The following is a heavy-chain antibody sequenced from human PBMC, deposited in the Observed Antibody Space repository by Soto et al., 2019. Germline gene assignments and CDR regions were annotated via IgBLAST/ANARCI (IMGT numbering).Heavy chain of an antibody. CDR3: ARDYRRKIVAAPDAFDI. Sequence: SETLSLTCTVSGGSISRDNNYWSWIRQNPGKGLEWIGYIYYSGSTFYNPSLKSRVTISLDKSKNQFSLNLSSVAAADTAVYYCARDYRRKIVAAPDAFDIWGHGTMVTVSS. CDR1: GGSISRDNNY. D-gene: IGHD6-13*01. V-gene: IGHV4-31*03. J-gene: IGHJ3*02. CDR2: IYYSGST.